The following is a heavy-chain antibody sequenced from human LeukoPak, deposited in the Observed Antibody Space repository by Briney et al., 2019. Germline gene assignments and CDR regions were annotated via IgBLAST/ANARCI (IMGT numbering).Heavy chain of an antibody. CDR3: TRVNPSSDTYYDALDI. D-gene: IGHD2/OR15-2a*01. CDR1: GLIFSDSP. Sequence: GGSLRLSCAASGLIFSDSPVHWVRQASGKGLEWVGRIRTKANNYATSYAASVQGRFTISRDDSKNMAYLQLNSLKTEDTAVYYCTRVNPSSDTYYDALDIWGQGTMVTVSS. V-gene: IGHV3-73*01. CDR2: IRTKANNYAT. J-gene: IGHJ3*02.